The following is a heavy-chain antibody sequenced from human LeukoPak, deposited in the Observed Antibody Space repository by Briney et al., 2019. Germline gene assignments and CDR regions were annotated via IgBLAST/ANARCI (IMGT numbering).Heavy chain of an antibody. Sequence: SETLSLTCTVSGGSISSYYWSWIRQPAGKGLEWIGRIYTSGSTNYNPSLKSRVTMSVDTSKNQFSLKLSSVTAADTAVYYCARDFGTYYYDSSGYYEEYYFDYWGQGTLVTVPS. J-gene: IGHJ4*02. V-gene: IGHV4-4*07. CDR1: GGSISSYY. CDR3: ARDFGTYYYDSSGYYEEYYFDY. D-gene: IGHD3-22*01. CDR2: IYTSGST.